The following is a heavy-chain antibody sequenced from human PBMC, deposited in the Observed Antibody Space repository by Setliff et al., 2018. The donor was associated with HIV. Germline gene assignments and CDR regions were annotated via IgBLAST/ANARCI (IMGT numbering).Heavy chain of an antibody. CDR2: SYHSGSP. D-gene: IGHD6-6*01. CDR3: ARMGAARPLYYYGMDV. Sequence: LSLTCSVFRGSLSSGGYYWSWIRQHPGKGLEWIGYSYHSGSPSYNPSLKSRTTISVDTSKNEFSLKLSSVTAADTAVYYCARMGAARPLYYYGMDVWGRGTTVTVSS. CDR1: RGSLSSGGYY. J-gene: IGHJ6*02. V-gene: IGHV4-31*03.